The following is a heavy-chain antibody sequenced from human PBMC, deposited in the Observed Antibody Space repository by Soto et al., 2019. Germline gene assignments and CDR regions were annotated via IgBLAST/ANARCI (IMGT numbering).Heavy chain of an antibody. J-gene: IGHJ6*02. CDR2: IYYSGST. CDR1: GGSISSSSYY. CDR3: ACIFSGGYGYGFYYYGMDG. D-gene: IGHD5-18*01. V-gene: IGHV4-39*01. Sequence: PSETLSLTCTVSGGSISSSSYYWGWIRQPPGKGLEWIGSIYYSGSTYYNPSLKSRVTISVDTSKNQFSLKLSSVTAADTAVYYCACIFSGGYGYGFYYYGMDGWGQGTTVTLSS.